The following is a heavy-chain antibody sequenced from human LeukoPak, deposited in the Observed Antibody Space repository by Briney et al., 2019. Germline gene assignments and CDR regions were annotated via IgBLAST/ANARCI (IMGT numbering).Heavy chain of an antibody. J-gene: IGHJ6*02. Sequence: SQTLSLTCAISGDSVSSNSAAWNWIRQSASRGLEWLGRTYYRSKWYNDYAVSVKSRITINPDTSKNQFSLQLNSVTPEDTAVYYCARFHRQLDYYYYGMDVWGQGTTVTVSS. V-gene: IGHV6-1*01. D-gene: IGHD6-13*01. CDR1: GDSVSSNSAA. CDR3: ARFHRQLDYYYYGMDV. CDR2: TYYRSKWYN.